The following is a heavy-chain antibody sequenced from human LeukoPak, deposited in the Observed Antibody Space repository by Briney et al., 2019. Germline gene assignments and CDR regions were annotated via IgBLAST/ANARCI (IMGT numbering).Heavy chain of an antibody. CDR2: ISSSSSYI. CDR1: GFTFSSYS. V-gene: IGHV3-21*01. D-gene: IGHD3-22*01. Sequence: GGPLRLSCAASGFTFSSYSMNWVRQAPGKGLEWVSSISSSSSYIYYADSVKGRFTISRDNAKNSLYLQMNSLRAEDTAVYYCARGPVVVTLNWFDPWGQGTLVTVSS. J-gene: IGHJ5*02. CDR3: ARGPVVVTLNWFDP.